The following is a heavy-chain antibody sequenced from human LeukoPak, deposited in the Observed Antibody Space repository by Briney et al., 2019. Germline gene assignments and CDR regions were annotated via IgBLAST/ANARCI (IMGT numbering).Heavy chain of an antibody. J-gene: IGHJ4*02. Sequence: SETLSLTCTVSGGSVSSGGYYWSWIRQPAGKGLEWIGRIQSSGSTEYNPSLKSRVAISIDTSKNQFSLKLSSVTAADTAVYYCARGGHSDFDFWGQGTLVTVSS. CDR2: IQSSGST. V-gene: IGHV4-61*02. CDR3: ARGGHSDFDF. CDR1: GGSVSSGGYY. D-gene: IGHD2-21*01.